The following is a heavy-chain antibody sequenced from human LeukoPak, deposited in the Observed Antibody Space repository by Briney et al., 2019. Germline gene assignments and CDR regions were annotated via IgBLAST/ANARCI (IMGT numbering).Heavy chain of an antibody. V-gene: IGHV1-8*03. CDR3: ARGRNRARYGSGSYYSLGY. CDR1: GGTFSSYA. D-gene: IGHD3-10*01. CDR2: MNPNSGNT. J-gene: IGHJ4*02. Sequence: ASVKVSCKASGGTFSSYAISWVRQATGQGLEWMGWMNPNSGNTGYAQKFQGRVTITRNTSISTAYMELSSLRSEDTAVYYCARGRNRARYGSGSYYSLGYWGQGTLVTVSS.